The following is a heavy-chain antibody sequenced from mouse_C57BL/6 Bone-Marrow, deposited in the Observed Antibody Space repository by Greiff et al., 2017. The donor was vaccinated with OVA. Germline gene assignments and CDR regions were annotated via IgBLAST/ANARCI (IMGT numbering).Heavy chain of an antibody. CDR3: TRTITTVVAPYAMDY. D-gene: IGHD1-1*01. J-gene: IGHJ4*01. CDR1: GYTFTDYE. CDR2: IDPETGGT. Sequence: VQLQQSGAELVRPGASVTLSCKASGYTFTDYEMHWVKQTPVHGLEWIGAIDPETGGTAYNQKFKGKAILTADKSSSTAYMELRSLTSEDSAVYYCTRTITTVVAPYAMDYWGQGTSVTVSS. V-gene: IGHV1-15*01.